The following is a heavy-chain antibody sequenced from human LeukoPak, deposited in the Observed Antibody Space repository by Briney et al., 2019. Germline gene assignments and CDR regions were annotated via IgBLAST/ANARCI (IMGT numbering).Heavy chain of an antibody. D-gene: IGHD6-13*01. J-gene: IGHJ5*02. CDR3: ARWEEQQLAIDP. CDR1: GYTFTGYY. Sequence: ASVEVSCKASGYTFTGYYMHWVRQAPGQGLEWMGWINPNSGGRNYAQKFQGSVTMTRGTSISTAYMELSRLRADDTAVYYCARWEEQQLAIDPWGQGTLVTVSS. V-gene: IGHV1-2*02. CDR2: INPNSGGR.